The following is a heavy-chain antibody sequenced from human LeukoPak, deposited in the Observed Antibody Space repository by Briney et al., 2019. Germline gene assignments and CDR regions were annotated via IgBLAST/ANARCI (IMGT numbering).Heavy chain of an antibody. V-gene: IGHV3-21*01. Sequence: GGSLRLSCAASGFTFSTYAMSWVRQAPGKGLEWVSSISGSSKHVYYADLVKGRFTISRDNARNSLYLQMDSLRAEDTAVYYCARPDDFWTGSLGGHYMDVWGKGTTVTVSS. D-gene: IGHD3/OR15-3a*01. CDR2: ISGSSKHV. CDR3: ARPDDFWTGSLGGHYMDV. J-gene: IGHJ6*03. CDR1: GFTFSTYA.